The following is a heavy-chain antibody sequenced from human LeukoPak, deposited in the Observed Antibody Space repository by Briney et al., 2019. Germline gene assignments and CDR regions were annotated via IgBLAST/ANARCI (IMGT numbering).Heavy chain of an antibody. D-gene: IGHD3-10*01. V-gene: IGHV3-21*01. Sequence: GGSLRLSCAASGFTFSSYSMNWVRQAPWKGLEWVSSISSSSSYIYYADSVKGRFTISRDNAKNSLYLQMNSLRAEDTAVYYCARVEVMVRGVGGFDYWGQGTLVTVSS. CDR3: ARVEVMVRGVGGFDY. CDR1: GFTFSSYS. J-gene: IGHJ4*02. CDR2: ISSSSSYI.